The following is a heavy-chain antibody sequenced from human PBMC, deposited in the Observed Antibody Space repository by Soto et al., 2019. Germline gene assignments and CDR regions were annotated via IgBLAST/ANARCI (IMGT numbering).Heavy chain of an antibody. D-gene: IGHD3-3*01. CDR2: IDYSGSRT. CDR1: GFTFSSHE. Sequence: GGSLRLSRAASGFTFSSHELNWVRQAPGKGLEWVSYIDYSGSRTDYADSAKGRFTISRDNAKNSLYLQLYSLRAEDTAIYYCVRDRTLLVPTSIDYWAHGTLVTASS. J-gene: IGHJ4*01. V-gene: IGHV3-48*03. CDR3: VRDRTLLVPTSIDY.